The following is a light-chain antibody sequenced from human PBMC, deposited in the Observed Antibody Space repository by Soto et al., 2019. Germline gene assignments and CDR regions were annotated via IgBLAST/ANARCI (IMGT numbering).Light chain of an antibody. Sequence: DIQMTQSPSTLSASVGDRVTITCRASQSISSWLAWYQQKPGKAPKLLIYDASSLESGFPSRFSGSGSGTEFTLTISSLQPDDFATYYCQQYNSYWTFDQGTKVDIK. J-gene: IGKJ1*01. CDR3: QQYNSYWT. CDR2: DAS. V-gene: IGKV1-5*01. CDR1: QSISSW.